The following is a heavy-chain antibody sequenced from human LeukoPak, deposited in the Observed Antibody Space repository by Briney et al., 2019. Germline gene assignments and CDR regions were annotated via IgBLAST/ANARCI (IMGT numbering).Heavy chain of an antibody. CDR2: IYYSGST. Sequence: SETLSLTCTVSGGSISSYYWSWIRQPPGKGLEWIGYIYYSGSTNHNPSLKSRVTISVDTSKNQLSLKLSSVTAADTAVYYCERIAVAGTDWFDPWGQGTLVTVSS. V-gene: IGHV4-59*01. J-gene: IGHJ5*02. D-gene: IGHD6-19*01. CDR1: GGSISSYY. CDR3: ERIAVAGTDWFDP.